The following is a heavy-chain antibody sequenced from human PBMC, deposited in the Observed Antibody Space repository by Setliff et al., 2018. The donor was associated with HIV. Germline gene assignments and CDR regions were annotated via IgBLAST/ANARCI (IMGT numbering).Heavy chain of an antibody. Sequence: GESLRLSCAVPGFTYITSTMNWVRQAPGKGLEWVASISSSGSYIHYADSVRGRFTISRDNAQNSLHLLMSGLSTEDSAVYYCAAVFTGVPGRSLDYWGQGTLVTVSS. CDR3: AAVFTGVPGRSLDY. CDR1: GFTYITST. V-gene: IGHV3-21*01. D-gene: IGHD6-19*01. J-gene: IGHJ4*02. CDR2: ISSSGSYI.